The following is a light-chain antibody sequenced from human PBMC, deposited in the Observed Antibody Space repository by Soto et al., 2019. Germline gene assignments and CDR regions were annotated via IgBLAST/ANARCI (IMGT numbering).Light chain of an antibody. CDR1: SSDVGGYNY. CDR3: SSYTSSITLYV. CDR2: DVS. V-gene: IGLV2-14*01. Sequence: QSALTQPASVSGSPGQSITISCTGTSSDVGGYNYVSWYQQHPGKAPKLMIYDVSNRLSGVSNRFSGSKSGNTASLTISGLQAEDEADYYCSSYTSSITLYVFGTGTKVTVL. J-gene: IGLJ1*01.